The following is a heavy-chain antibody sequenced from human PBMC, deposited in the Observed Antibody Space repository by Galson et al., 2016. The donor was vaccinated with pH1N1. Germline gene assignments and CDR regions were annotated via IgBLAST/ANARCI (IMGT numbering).Heavy chain of an antibody. D-gene: IGHD3-22*01. V-gene: IGHV3-7*01. CDR1: GFTFSNYW. CDR2: IKEDGSQT. CDR3: ARAIGSGSAY. J-gene: IGHJ4*02. Sequence: SLRLSCAASGFTFSNYWMHWVRQVPGKGLERVANIKEDGSQTYYVDSVRGRFTISRDNAKNSLYLQMNSLRDGDTALYYCARAIGSGSAYWGQGTLVTVSS.